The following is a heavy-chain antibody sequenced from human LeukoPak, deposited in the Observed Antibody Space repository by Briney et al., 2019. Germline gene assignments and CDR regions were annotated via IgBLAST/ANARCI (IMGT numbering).Heavy chain of an antibody. V-gene: IGHV3-30*03. CDR1: GSTFSDYY. D-gene: IGHD3-22*01. CDR2: ISYDGSNK. J-gene: IGHJ3*02. Sequence: GGSLRLSCAASGSTFSDYYMSWIRQAPGKGLEWVAVISYDGSNKYYADSVKGRFTISRDNSKNTLYLQMNSLRAEDTAVYYCARGALGKTYYYDSSGQTHSFDIWGQGTMVTVSS. CDR3: ARGALGKTYYYDSSGQTHSFDI.